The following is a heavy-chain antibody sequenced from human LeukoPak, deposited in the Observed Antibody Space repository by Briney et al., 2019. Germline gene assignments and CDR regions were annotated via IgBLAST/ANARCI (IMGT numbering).Heavy chain of an antibody. J-gene: IGHJ4*02. CDR2: IFYSGRT. CDR1: GGSISSSDYY. D-gene: IGHD5-12*01. CDR3: ARWVATPRGYFDY. Sequence: SETLSLTCTVSGGSISSSDYYWDWIRQPPGKGLEWIGNIFYSGRTYYNPSLKSRVTKSVDTSKNQFSLKLSSMTAADTAVYYCARWVATPRGYFDYWGQGTLVTVSS. V-gene: IGHV4-39*01.